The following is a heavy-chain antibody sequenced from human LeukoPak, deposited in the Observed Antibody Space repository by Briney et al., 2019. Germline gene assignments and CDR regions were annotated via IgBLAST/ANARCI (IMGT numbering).Heavy chain of an antibody. CDR2: IDRSGATA. CDR1: GFIFSDYY. V-gene: IGHV3-11*01. Sequence: GGSLRLSCAASGFIFSDYYMTWIRQAPGKGLDWVSYIDRSGATAFYADSVKGRFTMSRDNARNSLHLQMNDLRPEDSAVYYCGLSSMNPSYYGIDVWGQGTTVRVPS. J-gene: IGHJ6*02. D-gene: IGHD6-19*01. CDR3: GLSSMNPSYYGIDV.